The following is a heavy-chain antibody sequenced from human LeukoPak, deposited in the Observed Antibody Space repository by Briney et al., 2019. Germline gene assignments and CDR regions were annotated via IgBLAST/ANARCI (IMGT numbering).Heavy chain of an antibody. V-gene: IGHV3-74*01. CDR2: INSDASTI. Sequence: PGGSLRLSCAASGLTFSSDWMHWVRQVPGKGLVWVSRINSDASTINYADSVKGRFTISRDNAKNTLYLQMNNLRAEDTAVYYCARDYCSSTSCLFDYWGQGTLVTVSS. CDR3: ARDYCSSTSCLFDY. J-gene: IGHJ4*02. CDR1: GLTFSSDW. D-gene: IGHD2-2*01.